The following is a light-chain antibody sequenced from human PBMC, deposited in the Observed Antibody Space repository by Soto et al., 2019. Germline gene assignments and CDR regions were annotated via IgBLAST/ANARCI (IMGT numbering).Light chain of an antibody. CDR1: SSDVGGYSY. Sequence: QSALTQPHSVSRSPGQSVTISCTGTSSDVGGYSYVSWYQQHPGKAPELIIYDVTERPSGVPDRFSGSKSGNTASLTISWFQGGDGPDYCCCYYPGIPSYVFG. V-gene: IGLV2-11*01. CDR2: DVT. J-gene: IGLJ1*01. CDR3: CYYPGIPSYV.